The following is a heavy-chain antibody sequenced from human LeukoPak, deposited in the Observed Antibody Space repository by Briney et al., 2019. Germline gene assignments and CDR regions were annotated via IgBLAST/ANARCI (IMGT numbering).Heavy chain of an antibody. CDR1: GDSVSNNSAT. V-gene: IGHV6-1*01. J-gene: IGHJ4*02. D-gene: IGHD5/OR15-5a*01. CDR2: TYYRSKWYT. CDR3: ASGSTTKFHY. Sequence: SQTLSLTCATSGDSVSNNSATWNWIRQSPSRGLEWLGRTYYRSKWYTDYAVSVKSRITINPDSSKNQFSLQLNSVTPEDTAVYYCASGSTTKFHYWGQETLVTVSS.